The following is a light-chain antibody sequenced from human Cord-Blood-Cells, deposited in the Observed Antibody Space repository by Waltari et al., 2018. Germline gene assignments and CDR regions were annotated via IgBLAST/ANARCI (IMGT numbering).Light chain of an antibody. CDR3: QQYNSYSYT. V-gene: IGKV1-5*03. CDR1: QSISSR. J-gene: IGKJ2*01. Sequence: DIQMTQSPSTLSASVGDKATITCRASQSISSRLAWYQQKPGKAPKLLIYKASSLESGVPSRFSGSGSGTEFTLTISSLQPDDFATYYCQQYNSYSYTFGQGTKLEIK. CDR2: KAS.